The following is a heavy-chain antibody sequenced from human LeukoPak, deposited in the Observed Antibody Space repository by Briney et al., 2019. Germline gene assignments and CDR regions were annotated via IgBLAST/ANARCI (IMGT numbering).Heavy chain of an antibody. CDR3: ARARVDINWYLFDY. D-gene: IGHD1-1*01. J-gene: IGHJ4*02. CDR1: GYTFTGYY. V-gene: IGHV1-2*02. Sequence: RASVKVSCKASGYTFTGYYMHWVRQAPGQGLEWMGWINPNSGGTNYAQKFQGRVTMTRDTSISTAYMELSRLRSDDTAVYYCARARVDINWYLFDYWGQGILVTVSS. CDR2: INPNSGGT.